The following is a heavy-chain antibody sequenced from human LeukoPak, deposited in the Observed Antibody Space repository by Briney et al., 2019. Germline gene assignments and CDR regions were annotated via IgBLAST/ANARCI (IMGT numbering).Heavy chain of an antibody. CDR3: ARDPVWAPQYNWFDP. Sequence: ASVKVSCKASGYTFTSYAMHWVRQAPGQRLEWMGWINAGNGNTKYSQKFQGRVTITRDTSASTAYMELSSLRSEDTAVYYCARDPVWAPQYNWFDPWGQGTPVTVSS. CDR2: INAGNGNT. V-gene: IGHV1-3*01. CDR1: GYTFTSYA. J-gene: IGHJ5*02. D-gene: IGHD2-8*01.